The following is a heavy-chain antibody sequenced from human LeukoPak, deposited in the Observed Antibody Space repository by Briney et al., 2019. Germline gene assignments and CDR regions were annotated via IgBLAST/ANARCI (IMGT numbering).Heavy chain of an antibody. D-gene: IGHD5-12*01. V-gene: IGHV4-34*01. J-gene: IGHJ4*02. CDR1: GGSFSGYY. CDR2: INHSGST. Sequence: NPSETLSLTCAVYGGSFSGYYWSWIRQPPGKGLEWIGEINHSGSTNYNPSLKSRVTISVDTSKNQFPLTLSSVTAADTAVYYCARHFLRGGFDSWGQGVLVPVSS. CDR3: ARHFLRGGFDS.